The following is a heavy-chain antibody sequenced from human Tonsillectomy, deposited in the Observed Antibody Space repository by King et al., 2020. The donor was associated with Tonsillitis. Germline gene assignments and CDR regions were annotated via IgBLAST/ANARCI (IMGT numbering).Heavy chain of an antibody. J-gene: IGHJ4*02. CDR1: GFTFRGYA. CDR3: SITYNNYFDY. V-gene: IGHV3-49*03. CDR2: IRSKGYGETT. D-gene: IGHD1-14*01. Sequence: QLVQSGGGLVQPGRSLRLSCTGSGFTFRGYALIWFRQAPGKGLEWVGFIRSKGYGETTEYAASVKGRFSISRDDSKSIAYLQMNSLKTEDTAVYYCSITYNNYFDYWGQGSLVTVPS.